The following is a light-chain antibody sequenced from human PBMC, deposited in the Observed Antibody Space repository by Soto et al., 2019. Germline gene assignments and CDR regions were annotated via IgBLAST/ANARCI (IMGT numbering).Light chain of an antibody. CDR1: ESISSW. V-gene: IGKV1-5*01. CDR3: QQRSNWPPT. J-gene: IGKJ5*01. Sequence: DIQMTQSPCSLSASVGDTFTITFRASESISSWLAWYQEKPGKAPNLLIYDASSLESGVPSRFSGSGSGTEFTLTISSLQPDDFAVYYCQQRSNWPPTFGQGTRLEIK. CDR2: DAS.